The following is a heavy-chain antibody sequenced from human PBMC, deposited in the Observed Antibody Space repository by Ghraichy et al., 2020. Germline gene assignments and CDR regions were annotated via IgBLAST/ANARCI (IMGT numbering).Heavy chain of an antibody. CDR2: IKQDGSEK. Sequence: GSLRLSCAASGFTLSDSWMNWVRQAPGKGPEWVAIIKQDGSEKHYVDSVKGRFTISRDNAKNSLHLQMNSLRVDDTAVYYCARASGWVIDYWGQGNLVTVSS. V-gene: IGHV3-7*04. CDR3: ARASGWVIDY. D-gene: IGHD2-21*01. CDR1: GFTLSDSW. J-gene: IGHJ4*02.